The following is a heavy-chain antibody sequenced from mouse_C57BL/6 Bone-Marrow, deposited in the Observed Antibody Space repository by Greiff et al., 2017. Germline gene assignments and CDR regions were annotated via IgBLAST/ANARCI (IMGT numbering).Heavy chain of an antibody. Sequence: DVHLVESGGGLVKPGGSLKLSCAASGFTFSDYGMHWVRQAPEKGLEWVAYISSGSSTIYYADTVKGRFTISRDNAKNTLFLQMTSLRSEDAAMYYCARRIYFDDWGQGTTLTVSS. CDR1: GFTFSDYG. CDR2: ISSGSSTI. CDR3: ARRIYFDD. J-gene: IGHJ2*01. V-gene: IGHV5-17*01.